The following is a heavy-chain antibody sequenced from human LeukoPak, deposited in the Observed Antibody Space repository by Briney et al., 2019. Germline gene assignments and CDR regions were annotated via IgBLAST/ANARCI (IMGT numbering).Heavy chain of an antibody. CDR3: AIQLNGYGSSTSSLPYDAFDI. D-gene: IGHD2-2*03. Sequence: PSETLSLTSAVYGGSFSGYYWSWIRQPPGKGLEWIGDTNHSGSTNYNPSLKSRATISVATSKNQFSLKLSSVTAADTAVYSCAIQLNGYGSSTSSLPYDAFDIWGQGTMVTVSS. CDR1: GGSFSGYY. CDR2: TNHSGST. V-gene: IGHV4-34*01. J-gene: IGHJ3*02.